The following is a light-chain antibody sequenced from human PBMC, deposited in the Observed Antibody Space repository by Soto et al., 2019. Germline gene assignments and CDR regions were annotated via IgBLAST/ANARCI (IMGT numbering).Light chain of an antibody. V-gene: IGKV1-39*01. CDR3: QQSYNTPLT. CDR2: AAS. CDR1: QSILTW. Sequence: DIQMTQSPSTLSASVGDRVTITCRASQSILTWLAWYQQKPGKAPNLLIFAASNLQSGVPSRFSGSGSGTDFTLTISSLQPEEFATYYCQQSYNTPLTFGGGTKVDIK. J-gene: IGKJ4*01.